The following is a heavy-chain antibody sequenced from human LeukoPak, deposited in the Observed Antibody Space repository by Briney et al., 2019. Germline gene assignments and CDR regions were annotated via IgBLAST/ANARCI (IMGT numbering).Heavy chain of an antibody. CDR1: GYTFSGYY. Sequence: ASVKVSCKASGYTFSGYYMNWVRQAPGQGLEWMGWINSNSGGTNYAQKFQGRVTMTRDTSISTAYMELTGLRSDDTAVYYCARADLVGATPDFDYWGQGTLVTVSS. CDR3: ARADLVGATPDFDY. V-gene: IGHV1-2*02. J-gene: IGHJ4*02. CDR2: INSNSGGT. D-gene: IGHD1-26*01.